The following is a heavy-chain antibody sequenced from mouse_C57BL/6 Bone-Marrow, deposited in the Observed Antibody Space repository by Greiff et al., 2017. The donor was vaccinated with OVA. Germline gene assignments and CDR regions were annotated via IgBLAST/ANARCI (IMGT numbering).Heavy chain of an antibody. CDR1: GYTFTSYW. D-gene: IGHD1-1*01. Sequence: QVQLKQPGAELVKPGASVKLSCKASGYTFTSYWMHWVKQRPGRGLEWIGRIDPNSGGTKYNEKFKSKATLTVDTSSSTAYMELHSLTSEDSAVYFCARRGYYYGSFAYWGQGTLVTVSA. J-gene: IGHJ3*01. CDR3: ARRGYYYGSFAY. V-gene: IGHV1-62-3*01. CDR2: IDPNSGGT.